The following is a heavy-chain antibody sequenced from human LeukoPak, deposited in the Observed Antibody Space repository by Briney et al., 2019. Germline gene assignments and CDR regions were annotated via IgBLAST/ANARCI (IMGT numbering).Heavy chain of an antibody. D-gene: IGHD3-3*01. CDR2: IYSGGST. J-gene: IGHJ4*02. V-gene: IGHV3-53*01. Sequence: TGGSLRLSCAASGFTVSSNYMSWVRQAPGKGLEWVSVIYSGGSTYYADSVKGRFTISRDNSKNTLYLQMNSLRAEDTAVYYCAKLLIRFLEWLNNDYWGQGTLVTVSS. CDR3: AKLLIRFLEWLNNDY. CDR1: GFTVSSNY.